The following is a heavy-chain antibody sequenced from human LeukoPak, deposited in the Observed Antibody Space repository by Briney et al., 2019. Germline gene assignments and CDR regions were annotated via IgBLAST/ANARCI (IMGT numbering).Heavy chain of an antibody. V-gene: IGHV3-72*01. CDR3: ARGGDGYNLFDY. Sequence: GGSLRLSCAASGFTFSDHYMDWVRQAPGKGLEWVGRTRNKANSYTTEYAASVKGRFTISRDDSKNSLYLQMNSLKTEGTAVYYCARGGDGYNLFDYWGQGTLVTVSS. CDR2: TRNKANSYTT. CDR1: GFTFSDHY. D-gene: IGHD5-24*01. J-gene: IGHJ4*02.